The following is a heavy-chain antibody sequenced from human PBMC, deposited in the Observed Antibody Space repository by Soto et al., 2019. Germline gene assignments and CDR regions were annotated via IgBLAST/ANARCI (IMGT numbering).Heavy chain of an antibody. CDR3: ARGIATGQLDP. CDR2: INPDNGNT. Sequence: ASVKVSCKASGYTFTRYTMNWVRQAPGQRLEWMGWINPDNGNTKSSQKFQDRVIITRDTSASTAYMDLSSLRSEDTAVYYCARGIATGQLDPWGQGTLVTVSS. V-gene: IGHV1-3*01. D-gene: IGHD2-15*01. J-gene: IGHJ5*02. CDR1: GYTFTRYT.